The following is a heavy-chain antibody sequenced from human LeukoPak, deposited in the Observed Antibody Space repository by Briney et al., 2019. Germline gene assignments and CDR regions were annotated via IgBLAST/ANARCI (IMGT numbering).Heavy chain of an antibody. Sequence: SETLSLTCTVSGYSISRGYYWGWIRQPPGKGLEWIGNIYHSGSTYYNPSLKSRVTISVDTSKNQFSLKLSSVTAADTAVYYCARYPVFDAFCYDYWGQGTLVTVSS. J-gene: IGHJ4*02. CDR1: GYSISRGYY. CDR2: IYHSGST. D-gene: IGHD3-10*02. CDR3: ARYPVFDAFCYDY. V-gene: IGHV4-38-2*02.